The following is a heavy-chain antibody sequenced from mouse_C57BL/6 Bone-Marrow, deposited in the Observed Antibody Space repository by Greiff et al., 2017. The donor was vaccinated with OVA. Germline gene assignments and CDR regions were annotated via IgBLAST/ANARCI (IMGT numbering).Heavy chain of an antibody. J-gene: IGHJ4*01. Sequence: EVQLVVSGGGLVKPGGSLKLSCAASGFTFSDYGMHWVRQAPEKGLEWVAYISSGSSTIYYADTVKGRFTISRDNAKNTLFLQMTSLRSEDTAMYYCARNYYGSFYAMDYWGQGTSVTVSS. CDR3: ARNYYGSFYAMDY. CDR1: GFTFSDYG. D-gene: IGHD1-1*01. CDR2: ISSGSSTI. V-gene: IGHV5-17*01.